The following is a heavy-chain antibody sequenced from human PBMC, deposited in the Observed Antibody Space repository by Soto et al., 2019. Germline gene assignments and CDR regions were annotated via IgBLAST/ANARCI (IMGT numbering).Heavy chain of an antibody. CDR2: FESGGSI. V-gene: IGHV3-53*01. Sequence: GGSLRLSCAASGFSVRTNYMSWVRQAPGKGLDWVSVFESGGSIYYADSVKGRFTISRDNAKNSLYLQMNSLRAEDTAVYYCATSYSNPEEGYYYYGMDVWGQGTTVTVSS. J-gene: IGHJ6*02. CDR1: GFSVRTNY. CDR3: ATSYSNPEEGYYYYGMDV. D-gene: IGHD4-4*01.